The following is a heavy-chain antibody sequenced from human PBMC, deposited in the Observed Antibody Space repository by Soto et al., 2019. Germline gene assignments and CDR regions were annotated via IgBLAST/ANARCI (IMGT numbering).Heavy chain of an antibody. CDR2: TFHSGST. D-gene: IGHD2-15*01. Sequence: TLSLTCAVSGGSISSSNWWNWVRQPPGKGLEWIGETFHSGSTNYNPSLRSRVTISVDKSKNQFSLKLNSVTAADTAVYYCARARQYCSSSSCYLDPWGQGTLVTSPQ. CDR1: GGSISSSNW. J-gene: IGHJ5*02. CDR3: ARARQYCSSSSCYLDP. V-gene: IGHV4-4*02.